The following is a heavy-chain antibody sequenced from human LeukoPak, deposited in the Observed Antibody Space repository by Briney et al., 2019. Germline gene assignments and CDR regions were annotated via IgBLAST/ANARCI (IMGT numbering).Heavy chain of an antibody. CDR1: GFSFSSYA. V-gene: IGHV3-23*01. J-gene: IGHJ4*02. CDR3: SKGESQPKYYFDY. CDR2: ISGSSNT. Sequence: GSLLLSCAASGFSFSSYAMRWVRRAPGKGLEWVSSISGSSNTYYADSVKGRFTISRDNSKNTLYLQMNSLRAEDTAVYYCSKGESQPKYYFDYWGQGTLVTVSS. D-gene: IGHD2-2*01.